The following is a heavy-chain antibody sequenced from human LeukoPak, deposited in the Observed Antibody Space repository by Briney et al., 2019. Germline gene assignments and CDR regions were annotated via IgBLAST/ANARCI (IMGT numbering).Heavy chain of an antibody. D-gene: IGHD3-9*01. Sequence: ASGKVSCKASGYTFSSYGISWVRQAPGQGLEWLGWISAYNGNTNYAQKLKGRVTMTTDTSTSTAYMELRSLRSDDTAVYYCARVGYFDWLPHYRDFDYWGQGTLVTVSS. CDR1: GYTFSSYG. CDR3: ARVGYFDWLPHYRDFDY. J-gene: IGHJ4*02. V-gene: IGHV1-18*01. CDR2: ISAYNGNT.